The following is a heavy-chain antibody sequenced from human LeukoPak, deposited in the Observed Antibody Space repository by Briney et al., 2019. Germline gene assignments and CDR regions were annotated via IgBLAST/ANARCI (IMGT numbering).Heavy chain of an antibody. Sequence: TASETLSLTCTVSGGSISGYYWSWIRRPPGKGLEWIGLIHYSGSTNYNPSLKSRVTISVDTSKNQFSLKLSSVTAADTAVYYCARDLELGYWGQGTLVTVSS. CDR2: IHYSGST. D-gene: IGHD5-24*01. J-gene: IGHJ4*02. CDR1: GGSISGYY. CDR3: ARDLELGY. V-gene: IGHV4-59*01.